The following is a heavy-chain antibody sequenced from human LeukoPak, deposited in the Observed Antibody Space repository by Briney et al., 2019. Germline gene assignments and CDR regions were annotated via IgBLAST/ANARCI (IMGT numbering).Heavy chain of an antibody. CDR1: GGSFSGYY. Sequence: PSETLSLTCAVYGGSFSGYYWSWIRQPPGKGLEWIGEINHSGSTNYNPSLKSRVTISVDTSKNQFSLKLSSVTAADTAVYYCARGGLVLRYFDPRNWFDPWGQGTLVTVSS. D-gene: IGHD3-9*01. CDR3: ARGGLVLRYFDPRNWFDP. J-gene: IGHJ5*02. CDR2: INHSGST. V-gene: IGHV4-34*01.